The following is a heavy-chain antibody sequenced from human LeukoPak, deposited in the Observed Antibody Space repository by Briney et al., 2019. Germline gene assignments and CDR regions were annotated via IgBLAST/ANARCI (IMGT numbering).Heavy chain of an antibody. V-gene: IGHV3-23*01. CDR3: ANARITMVRGVIENFDY. CDR1: GFTFSSYA. D-gene: IGHD3-10*01. CDR2: ISGSGGST. Sequence: GGSLRLSCAASGFTFSSYAMSWVRQAPGKGLEWVSAISGSGGSTYYADSVKGRFTISRDNSKNTPYLQMNSLRAEDTAVYYCANARITMVRGVIENFDYWGQGTLVTVSS. J-gene: IGHJ4*02.